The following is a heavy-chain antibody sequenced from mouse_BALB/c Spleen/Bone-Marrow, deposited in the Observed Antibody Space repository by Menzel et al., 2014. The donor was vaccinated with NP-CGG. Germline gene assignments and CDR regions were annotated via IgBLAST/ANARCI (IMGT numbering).Heavy chain of an antibody. Sequence: QVQLQQSGAELAKPGASVKMSCKASGYTFTNYWMHWIKQRPGQGLEWIGYINPYSTYSEYNQKFRDKATLTADKSSTTAYMQLSSLTSEDSAVYYCARKRNLTGTGFGYWGQGTLVTVSA. J-gene: IGHJ3*01. CDR3: ARKRNLTGTGFGY. D-gene: IGHD4-1*01. CDR2: INPYSTYS. V-gene: IGHV1-7*01. CDR1: GYTFTNYW.